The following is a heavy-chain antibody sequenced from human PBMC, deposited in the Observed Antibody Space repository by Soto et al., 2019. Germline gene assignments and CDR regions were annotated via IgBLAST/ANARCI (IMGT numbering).Heavy chain of an antibody. CDR1: GFTFSSYA. Sequence: EVQLLESGGGLVQPGGSLRLSCAASGFTFSSYAMSWVRQAPGKGLEWVSAISGSGGSTYYADSVKGRFTISRDNAKNSLYLQMNSLRAEDTAVYYCARESVRAAAVRAPFDIWGQGTMVTVSS. D-gene: IGHD6-13*01. CDR3: ARESVRAAAVRAPFDI. J-gene: IGHJ3*02. CDR2: ISGSGGST. V-gene: IGHV3-23*01.